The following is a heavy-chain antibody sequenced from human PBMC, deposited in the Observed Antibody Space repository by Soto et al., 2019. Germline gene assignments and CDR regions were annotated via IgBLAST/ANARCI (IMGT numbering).Heavy chain of an antibody. CDR3: ARGDHDWGDDYGGYSYLHYFDF. D-gene: IGHD3-22*01. V-gene: IGHV4-61*01. CDR1: GDSLKSNSYS. CDR2: VSYTGST. Sequence: SETLSLTCTVSGDSLKSNSYSWTWIRQSPGKGLQWIGSVSYTGSTNYNPSLEGRVTMSIDTSKHRFSLRLSSVTAADTAVYYCARGDHDWGDDYGGYSYLHYFDFWGQGTPVTVSS. J-gene: IGHJ4*02.